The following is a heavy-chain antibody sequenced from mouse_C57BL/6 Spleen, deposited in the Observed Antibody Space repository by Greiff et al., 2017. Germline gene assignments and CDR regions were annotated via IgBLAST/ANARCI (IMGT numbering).Heavy chain of an antibody. Sequence: EVQGVESGGGLVKPGGSLKLSCAASGFTFSSYAMSWVRQTPEKRLEWVATISDGGSYTYYPDNVKGRFTISRDNAKNNLYLQMSHLKSEDTAMYYCARDLGRNYAMDYWGQGTSVTVSS. CDR2: ISDGGSYT. CDR3: ARDLGRNYAMDY. V-gene: IGHV5-4*01. D-gene: IGHD4-1*01. J-gene: IGHJ4*01. CDR1: GFTFSSYA.